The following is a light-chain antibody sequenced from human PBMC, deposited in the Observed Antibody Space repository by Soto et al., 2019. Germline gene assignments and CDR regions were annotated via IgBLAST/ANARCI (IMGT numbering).Light chain of an antibody. V-gene: IGKV1-9*01. CDR2: AAS. CDR1: QGISSY. CDR3: PQSNSYLLP. Sequence: TISAVSVSASVEDRVTITCRASQGISSYLAWYQQKPGKAPKLLIYAASTLQSGVPSRFSGSGSGTDFTLTISCLQPEDFATYYCPQSNSYLLPFGGVTKV. J-gene: IGKJ4*01.